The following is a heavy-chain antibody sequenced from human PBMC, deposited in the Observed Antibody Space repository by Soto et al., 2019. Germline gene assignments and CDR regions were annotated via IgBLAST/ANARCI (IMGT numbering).Heavy chain of an antibody. CDR3: AKDKVEVTLYYYYGMDV. V-gene: IGHV3-30*18. J-gene: IGHJ6*02. CDR1: GFTFSSYG. CDR2: ISYDGSNK. Sequence: QVQLVESGGGVVQPGRSLRLSCAASGFTFSSYGMHWVRQAPGKGLEWVAVISYDGSNKYYADSVKGRFTISRDNSKNTLYLQRNSLRAEDTAVYYCAKDKVEVTLYYYYGMDVWGQGTTVTVSS. D-gene: IGHD4-4*01.